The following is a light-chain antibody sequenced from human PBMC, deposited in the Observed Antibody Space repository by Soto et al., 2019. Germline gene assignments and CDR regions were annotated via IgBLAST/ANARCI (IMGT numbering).Light chain of an antibody. J-gene: IGKJ5*01. CDR2: DAS. CDR1: QSVRSER. CDR3: QEYDGAPPIT. Sequence: EIVLTQSPDTLSLSPGERATLSSRASQSVRSERLAWYQQKRGQAPTLLIFDASSRASGTPERFSGSGSGTDFTLTISRLEPEDFAVYYCQEYDGAPPITFGLGTDWRL. V-gene: IGKV3-20*01.